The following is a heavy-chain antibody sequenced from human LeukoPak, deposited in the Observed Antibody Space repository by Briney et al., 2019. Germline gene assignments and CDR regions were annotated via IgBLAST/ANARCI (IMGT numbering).Heavy chain of an antibody. D-gene: IGHD6-19*01. CDR2: IKQDGSEK. J-gene: IGHJ4*02. CDR3: ARDLAVAVLDY. Sequence: GGSLRLSCAASGFTFSSYWMSWVRQAPGKGLEWVANIKQDGSEKYYVDSVKGRFTISRDNAKNSLYLQMNSLRVEDTAVYYCARDLAVAVLDYWGQGTLVTVSS. V-gene: IGHV3-7*01. CDR1: GFTFSSYW.